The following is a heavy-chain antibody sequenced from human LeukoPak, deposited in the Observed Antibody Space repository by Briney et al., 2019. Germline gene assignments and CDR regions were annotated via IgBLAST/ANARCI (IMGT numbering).Heavy chain of an antibody. CDR1: GFTFSSYW. CDR3: ARDMRDSSGYYPN. V-gene: IGHV3-7*01. Sequence: GGSLRLSCAASGFTFSSYWMSWVRQAPGKGLEWVANIKQDGSEKYYMDSVKGRFTISRDNAKNSLYLQMNSLRAEDTAVYYCARDMRDSSGYYPNWGQGTLVTVSS. CDR2: IKQDGSEK. J-gene: IGHJ4*02. D-gene: IGHD3-22*01.